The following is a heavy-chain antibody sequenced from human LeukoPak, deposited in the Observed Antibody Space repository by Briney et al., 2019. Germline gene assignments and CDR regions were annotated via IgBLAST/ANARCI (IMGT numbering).Heavy chain of an antibody. J-gene: IGHJ4*02. CDR3: AKHGGEYYYDSSGYYLLDY. Sequence: GGSLRLSCAASGFTFSSYAMSWVRQAPGKGLEWVSAISGSGGSTYYADSVKGRFTISRDNSKNTLYLQMNSLRAEDTAVYYCAKHGGEYYYDSSGYYLLDYWGQGTLVTVSS. CDR2: ISGSGGST. CDR1: GFTFSSYA. D-gene: IGHD3-22*01. V-gene: IGHV3-23*01.